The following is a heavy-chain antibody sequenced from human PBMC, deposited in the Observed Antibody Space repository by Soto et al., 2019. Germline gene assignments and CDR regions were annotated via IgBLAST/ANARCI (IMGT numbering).Heavy chain of an antibody. V-gene: IGHV5-10-1*01. Sequence: GVSLKISCKGSGYSFTNYWISWVRQMPGKGLEWMGRIDHSDSYTNYSQSFQGHVTISADNSNSTAYLQLSSLKASDTAMYYCVRLLTYDYGSSQYVMDVWGQGTTVTVSS. CDR1: GYSFTNYW. CDR3: VRLLTYDYGSSQYVMDV. CDR2: IDHSDSYT. D-gene: IGHD3-10*01. J-gene: IGHJ6*02.